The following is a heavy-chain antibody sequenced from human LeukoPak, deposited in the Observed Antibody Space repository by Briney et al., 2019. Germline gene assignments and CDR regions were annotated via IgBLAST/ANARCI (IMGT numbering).Heavy chain of an antibody. J-gene: IGHJ4*02. CDR3: ARHEVAAYEFDY. Sequence: PSETLSLTCTVSGGSISSYYWSWIRQPPGKGLEWIGYIYTRGGTNYNPSLKRRVTISVDTSKNKFSLKLRSVPAADTAVYYCARHEVAAYEFDYWGQGTLVTVSS. CDR1: GGSISSYY. CDR2: IYTRGGT. V-gene: IGHV4-4*09. D-gene: IGHD2-15*01.